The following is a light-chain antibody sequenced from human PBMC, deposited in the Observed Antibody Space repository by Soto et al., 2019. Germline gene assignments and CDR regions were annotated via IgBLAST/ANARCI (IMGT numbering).Light chain of an antibody. J-gene: IGKJ5*01. V-gene: IGKV3D-15*02. CDR1: QSVNNF. Sequence: EIVLTQSPGTLSVSPGERATLSCRASQSVNNFFAWYKQKPGQAPRLLIYDASYRAPGIPARFSGSGSGTEFTLTISSLQAEDSEVYYCQQYNSSPWTFGQGTRLEIK. CDR3: QQYNSSPWT. CDR2: DAS.